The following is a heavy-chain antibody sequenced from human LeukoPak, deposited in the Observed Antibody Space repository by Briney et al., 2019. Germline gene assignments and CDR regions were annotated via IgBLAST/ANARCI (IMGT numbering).Heavy chain of an antibody. J-gene: IGHJ4*02. Sequence: GGSLRLSCAASGFTFDDYAMHWVRQAPRKGLEWVSLISWDGGSTYYADSVKGRFTISRDNSKNSLYLQMNSLRAEDTALYYYAKVLLRYFDWSPFDYWGQGTLVTVSS. CDR2: ISWDGGST. CDR3: AKVLLRYFDWSPFDY. V-gene: IGHV3-43D*04. D-gene: IGHD3-9*01. CDR1: GFTFDDYA.